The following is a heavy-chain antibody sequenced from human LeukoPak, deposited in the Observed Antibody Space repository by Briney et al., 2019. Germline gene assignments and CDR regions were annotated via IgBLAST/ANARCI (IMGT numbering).Heavy chain of an antibody. Sequence: GASVKVSCKASGYTFTSYGISWVRQAPGQGREWMGWISAYNGNTNYAQKLQGRVTMTTDTSTSTAYMELRSLRSDDTAVYYCASSTTDSSGYYHYSTGDLDYWGQGTLVTVSS. J-gene: IGHJ4*02. V-gene: IGHV1-18*01. CDR3: ASSTTDSSGYYHYSTGDLDY. CDR2: ISAYNGNT. D-gene: IGHD3-22*01. CDR1: GYTFTSYG.